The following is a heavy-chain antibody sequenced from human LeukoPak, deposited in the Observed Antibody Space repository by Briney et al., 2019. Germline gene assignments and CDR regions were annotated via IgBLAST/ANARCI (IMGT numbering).Heavy chain of an antibody. CDR3: ARDRDFWSGQPMDV. D-gene: IGHD3-3*01. CDR2: IIPIFGTA. J-gene: IGHJ6*03. CDR1: GGTFSSYA. Sequence: GASVKVSCKASGGTFSSYAISWVRQAPGQGLEWMGRIIPIFGTANYAQKFQGRVTITTDESTSTAYMELSSLRSEDTAVYYCARDRDFWSGQPMDVWGKGTTVTVSS. V-gene: IGHV1-69*05.